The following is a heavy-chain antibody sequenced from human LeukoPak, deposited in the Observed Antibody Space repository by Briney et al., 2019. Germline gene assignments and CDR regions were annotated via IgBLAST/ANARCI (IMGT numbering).Heavy chain of an antibody. Sequence: GESLKISCKGSGYSFTRHWIGWVRQMPGKGLEWMGIIYPGDSDTRYSPSFQGQVTISADKSISTAYLQWSSLKASDTAMYYCARLRRAGELRYNWFDPWGQGTLVTVSS. CDR2: IYPGDSDT. CDR1: GYSFTRHW. J-gene: IGHJ5*02. D-gene: IGHD1-26*01. CDR3: ARLRRAGELRYNWFDP. V-gene: IGHV5-51*01.